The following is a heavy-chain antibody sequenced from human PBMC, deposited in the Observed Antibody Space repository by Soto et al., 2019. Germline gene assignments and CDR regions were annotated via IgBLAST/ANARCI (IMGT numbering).Heavy chain of an antibody. CDR1: GFSLYTTEVG. V-gene: IGHV2-5*02. J-gene: IGHJ4*02. CDR3: AHLTMARGATAQYYFDD. D-gene: IGHD3-10*01. CDR2: VYWDDDK. Sequence: QITLKESGPTLVKPTQTLTLTCTFSGFSLYTTEVGVGWIRQPPRKALECLALVYWDDDKHYSPSLKSRLTINKDTSKNQVVLTMTNMDPVDTARYYCAHLTMARGATAQYYFDDWGQGKLVTVSS.